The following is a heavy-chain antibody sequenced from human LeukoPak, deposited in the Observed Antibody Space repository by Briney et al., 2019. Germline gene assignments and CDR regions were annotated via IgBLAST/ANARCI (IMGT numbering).Heavy chain of an antibody. J-gene: IGHJ4*02. Sequence: GGSLRLSCAASGFTVSSNYMSWVRQAPGKGLEWVSIIYSGGSTYYADSVKGRLTISRHNSKNTLYLQMNSLRAEDTAVYYCARVRWGAFEYWGQGTLVTVSS. CDR3: ARVRWGAFEY. CDR2: IYSGGST. CDR1: GFTVSSNY. D-gene: IGHD1-26*01. V-gene: IGHV3-53*04.